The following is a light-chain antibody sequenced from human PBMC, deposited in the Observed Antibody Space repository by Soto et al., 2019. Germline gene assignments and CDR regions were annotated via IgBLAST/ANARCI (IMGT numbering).Light chain of an antibody. J-gene: IGKJ4*01. V-gene: IGKV3-11*01. CDR1: QSISSN. CDR2: DAS. Sequence: EIVMTQSPATLSVSPGERATLSCRASQSISSNLAWYQQSPGQAPRLLIYDASNRATGVPARFSGSGSGTDFTLTVSGLEPEDFAVYFCQQRRNWPLTFGGGTKVDIK. CDR3: QQRRNWPLT.